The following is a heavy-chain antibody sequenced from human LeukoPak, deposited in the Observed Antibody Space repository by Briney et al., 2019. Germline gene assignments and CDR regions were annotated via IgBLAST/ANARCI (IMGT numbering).Heavy chain of an antibody. CDR2: IIPIFGTA. CDR3: ARDLCSNYVSWRPCDNAFDI. V-gene: IGHV1-69*05. Sequence: ASVKVSCKASGGTFSSYAIGWVRQAPGRGLEWMGRIIPIFGTANYAQKFQGRVTITTDESTSTAYMELSSLRSEDTAVYYCARDLCSNYVSWRPCDNAFDIWGQGAMVTVSS. CDR1: GGTFSSYA. D-gene: IGHD4-11*01. J-gene: IGHJ3*02.